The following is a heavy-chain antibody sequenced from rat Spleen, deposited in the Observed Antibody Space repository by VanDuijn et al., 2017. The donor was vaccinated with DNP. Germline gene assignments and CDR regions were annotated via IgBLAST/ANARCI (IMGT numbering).Heavy chain of an antibody. J-gene: IGHJ2*01. D-gene: IGHD4-2*01. V-gene: IGHV3-3*01. CDR3: ARWSDYFDY. CDR2: INSAGST. Sequence: EVQLQESGPGLVKPSQSLSLTCSVTGYSISSSYRWNWIRKFPGNKLEWMGYINSAGSTHYNPSLKSRISITRDTSKNQFFLQVNSVTTEDTATYYCARWSDYFDYWGQGVMVTVSS. CDR1: GYSISSSYR.